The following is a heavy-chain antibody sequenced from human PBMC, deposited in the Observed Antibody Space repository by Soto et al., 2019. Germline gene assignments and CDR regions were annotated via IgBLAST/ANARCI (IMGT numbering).Heavy chain of an antibody. J-gene: IGHJ4*02. V-gene: IGHV1-3*01. Sequence: GASVKVSCKASGYTFTSYAMHWVRQAPGQRLEWMGWINAGNGNTKYSQKFQGRVTITADKSTSTAYMELSSPRSEDTAVYYCARVTLDSSGYYYFDYWGQGTLVTVSS. D-gene: IGHD3-22*01. CDR1: GYTFTSYA. CDR3: ARVTLDSSGYYYFDY. CDR2: INAGNGNT.